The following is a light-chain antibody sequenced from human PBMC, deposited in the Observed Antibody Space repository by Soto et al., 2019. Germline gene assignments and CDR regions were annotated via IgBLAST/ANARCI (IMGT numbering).Light chain of an antibody. CDR2: GAS. J-gene: IGKJ2*01. V-gene: IGKV3-15*01. CDR1: QIINSN. Sequence: EVVMTQSPATLSVSPGERATLSYRASQIINSNLAWYQQKAGQAPRLLMYGASSRATGVPARFSGSGSGTEFTLTISSLQSEDFAIYYCQQYNHWPSYTFGQGTKLEIK. CDR3: QQYNHWPSYT.